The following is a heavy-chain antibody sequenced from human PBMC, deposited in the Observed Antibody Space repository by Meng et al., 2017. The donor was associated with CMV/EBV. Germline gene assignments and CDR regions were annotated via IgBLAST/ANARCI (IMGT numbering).Heavy chain of an antibody. J-gene: IGHJ4*02. Sequence: VQPVPTAAEVTKPGSSVMVTYNTSAGTFCTCASSWALQSPGGDLEWMGGIIPVFETANNAERFHDRVTITADDSTTTADMELSSLRAYDTALYFCARGGDSCYSDYWGQGTLVTVSS. CDR2: IIPVFETA. CDR3: ARGGDSCYSDY. D-gene: IGHD3-10*01. CDR1: AGTFCTCA. V-gene: IGHV1-69*12.